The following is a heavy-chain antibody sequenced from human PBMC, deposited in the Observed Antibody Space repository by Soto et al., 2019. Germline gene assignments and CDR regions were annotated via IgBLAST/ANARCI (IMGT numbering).Heavy chain of an antibody. CDR1: GDSVSSNSAA. CDR3: ARGGIYGSGSYYRGMDV. Sequence: SQTLSLTCAISGDSVSSNSAAWNWIRQSPSRGLEWLGRTYYRSKWYNDYAVSVKSRITINPDTSKNQFSLQLNSVTPEDTAVYYCARGGIYGSGSYYRGMDVWGQGTTVTVS. CDR2: TYYRSKWYN. V-gene: IGHV6-1*01. J-gene: IGHJ6*02. D-gene: IGHD3-10*01.